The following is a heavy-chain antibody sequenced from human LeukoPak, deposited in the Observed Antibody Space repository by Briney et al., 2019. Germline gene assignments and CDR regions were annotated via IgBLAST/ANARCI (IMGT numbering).Heavy chain of an antibody. V-gene: IGHV4-38-2*01. CDR1: GYSISSGYY. Sequence: SETLSLTCAVSGYSISSGYYWDWFRQPPGKGLEWIGTIYHSGSTYYNPSLKSRVTISVDTSKNQFSLNLSSVTAADTAVYYCARALYCSGGSCYPWNAFDIWGQGTMVTVSS. J-gene: IGHJ3*02. D-gene: IGHD2-15*01. CDR3: ARALYCSGGSCYPWNAFDI. CDR2: IYHSGST.